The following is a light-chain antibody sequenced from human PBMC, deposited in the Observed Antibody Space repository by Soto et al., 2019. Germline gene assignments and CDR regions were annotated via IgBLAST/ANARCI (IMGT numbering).Light chain of an antibody. CDR1: SSDVGSYNL. J-gene: IGLJ1*01. CDR2: EVS. V-gene: IGLV2-23*02. CDR3: CSYAGSSTYV. Sequence: QSALTQPASVSGSPGQSITISCTGTSSDVGSYNLFSWYQQHPGKAPKLMIYEVSKRPSGVSNRFSGSKSGNTASLTISGLQAEDEADYYCCSYAGSSTYVFGTGNKVT.